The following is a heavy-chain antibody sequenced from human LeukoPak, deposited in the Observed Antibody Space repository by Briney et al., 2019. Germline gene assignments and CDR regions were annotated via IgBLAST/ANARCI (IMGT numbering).Heavy chain of an antibody. D-gene: IGHD3-10*01. Sequence: GGSLRLSCAASGFTFTTSDMAWVRQAPGKGLEWVSSISSSSSYIYYADSVKGRFTISRDNAKNSLYLQMNSLRAEDTAVYYCAKYDRGYGSGSYPFGVDYWAREPWSPSPQ. CDR1: GFTFTTSD. CDR3: AKYDRGYGSGSYPFGVDY. CDR2: ISSSSSYI. J-gene: IGHJ4*02. V-gene: IGHV3-21*04.